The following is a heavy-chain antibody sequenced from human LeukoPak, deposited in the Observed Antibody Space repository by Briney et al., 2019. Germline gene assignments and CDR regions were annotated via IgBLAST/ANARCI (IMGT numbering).Heavy chain of an antibody. CDR2: MKEDGSET. D-gene: IGHD3-9*01. CDR1: GFTFTTYW. Sequence: PGESLRLSCAASGFTFTTYWMTWVRQVPGKGLEWVATMKEDGSETYYVDSVKGRFTISRDNAKNSLYLQMNSLRVEDTAIYYCATDWILDYWGQGTLVTVSS. V-gene: IGHV3-7*01. CDR3: ATDWILDY. J-gene: IGHJ4*02.